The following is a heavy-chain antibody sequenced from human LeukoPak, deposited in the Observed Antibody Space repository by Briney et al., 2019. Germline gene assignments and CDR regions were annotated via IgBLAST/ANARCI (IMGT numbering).Heavy chain of an antibody. CDR2: IIPIFGTA. D-gene: IGHD3-10*01. CDR1: VCTFSGYA. J-gene: IGHJ4*02. V-gene: IGHV1-69*01. Sequence: SVTVSFEASVCTFSGYAISWVRQAPGQGLEWMGGIIPIFGTANYAQKFQGRVTITADESTSTAYMELSSLRSEDTAVYYCARGGLSMVRGVPFDYWGQGTLVTVSS. CDR3: ARGGLSMVRGVPFDY.